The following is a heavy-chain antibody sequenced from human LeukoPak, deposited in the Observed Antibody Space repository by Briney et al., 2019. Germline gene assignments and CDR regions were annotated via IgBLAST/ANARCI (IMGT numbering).Heavy chain of an antibody. Sequence: ASVKVSCRVSGYTLTGLSMHWVRQAPGKGLEWMGGFDPEDGETIYAQKFQGRVTMTEDTSTDTAYMELSSLRSEDTAVYYCAIESLGELSLPFLDYWGQGTLVTVSS. CDR2: FDPEDGET. CDR3: AIESLGELSLPFLDY. CDR1: GYTLTGLS. V-gene: IGHV1-24*01. D-gene: IGHD3-16*02. J-gene: IGHJ4*02.